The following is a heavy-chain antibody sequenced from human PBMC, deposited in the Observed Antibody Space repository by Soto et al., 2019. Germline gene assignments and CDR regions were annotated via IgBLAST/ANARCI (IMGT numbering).Heavy chain of an antibody. CDR2: ISGSGGST. CDR3: AKAPRGSGYYYLYYFDY. D-gene: IGHD3-22*01. CDR1: GFTVSSYA. V-gene: IGHV3-23*01. J-gene: IGHJ4*02. Sequence: GSLRLSCAASGFTVSSYAMSWVRQAPGKGLEWVSAISGSGGSTYYADSVKGRFTISRDNSKNTLYLQMNSLRAEDTAVYYCAKAPRGSGYYYLYYFDYWGQGT.